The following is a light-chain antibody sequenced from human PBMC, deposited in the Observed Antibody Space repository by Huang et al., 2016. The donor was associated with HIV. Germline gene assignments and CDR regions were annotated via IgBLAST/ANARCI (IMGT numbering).Light chain of an antibody. CDR1: QSINNNY. V-gene: IGKV3D-20*01. Sequence: EIVLTQSPATLSLSPGERANLSCGASQSINNNYLAWYQQKPGQAPRLLSYDASFSATDIPDRFRCSWSGTDFTLTIIRLEPEDFALYFCQQYGVSPPLTVGGGTKVEIK. CDR3: QQYGVSPPLT. J-gene: IGKJ4*01. CDR2: DAS.